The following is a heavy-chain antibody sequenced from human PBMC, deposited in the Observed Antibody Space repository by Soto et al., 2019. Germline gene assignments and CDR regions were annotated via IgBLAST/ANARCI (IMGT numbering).Heavy chain of an antibody. CDR3: ASHTGSSPEGRYYYGMDV. D-gene: IGHD1-26*01. Sequence: QVQLVQSGAEVKKPGSSVKVSCKASGGTFSSYAISWVRQAPGQGLEWMGGIIPIFGTADYAQTFQGRVTITAXEXTXTXXMGVSSLRSEDTAGYYCASHTGSSPEGRYYYGMDVWGQGTTVTVSS. V-gene: IGHV1-69*12. CDR1: GGTFSSYA. CDR2: IIPIFGTA. J-gene: IGHJ6*02.